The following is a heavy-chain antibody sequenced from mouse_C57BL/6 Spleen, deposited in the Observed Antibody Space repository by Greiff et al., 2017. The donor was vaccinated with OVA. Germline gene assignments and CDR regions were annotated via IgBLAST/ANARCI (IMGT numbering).Heavy chain of an antibody. V-gene: IGHV5-6*01. J-gene: IGHJ2*01. Sequence: EVKVVESGGDLVKPGGSLKLSCAASGFTFSSYGMSWVRQTPDKRLEWVATISSGGSYTYYPDSVKGRFTISRDNAKNTLYLQMSSLKSEDTAMYYCARETAQAFYYFDYWGQGTTLTVSS. CDR3: ARETAQAFYYFDY. D-gene: IGHD3-2*02. CDR2: ISSGGSYT. CDR1: GFTFSSYG.